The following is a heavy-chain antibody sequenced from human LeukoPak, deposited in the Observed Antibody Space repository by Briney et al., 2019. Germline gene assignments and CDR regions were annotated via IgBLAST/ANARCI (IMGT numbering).Heavy chain of an antibody. V-gene: IGHV3-23*01. J-gene: IGHJ3*02. CDR3: ARAERRDGYGDAFDI. D-gene: IGHD5-24*01. Sequence: GGSLRLSCAASGFTFSSYAMSWVRQAPGKGLEWVSAISGSGGSTYYADSVKGRFTISRDNAKNSLYLQMNSLRAEDTAVYYCARAERRDGYGDAFDIWGQGTMVTVSS. CDR1: GFTFSSYA. CDR2: ISGSGGST.